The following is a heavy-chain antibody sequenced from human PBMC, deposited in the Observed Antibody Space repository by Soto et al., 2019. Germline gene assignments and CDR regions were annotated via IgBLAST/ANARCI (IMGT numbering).Heavy chain of an antibody. Sequence: SETLSLTCADYGGSFSGYYWSWIRQPPGKGLEWIGEINHSGSTNYNPSLKSRVTISVDTSKNQFSLKLSSVTAADTAVYYCARGYQPLLRLGFGYWGQGTLVTVSS. V-gene: IGHV4-34*01. J-gene: IGHJ4*02. D-gene: IGHD2-2*01. CDR2: INHSGST. CDR3: ARGYQPLLRLGFGY. CDR1: GGSFSGYY.